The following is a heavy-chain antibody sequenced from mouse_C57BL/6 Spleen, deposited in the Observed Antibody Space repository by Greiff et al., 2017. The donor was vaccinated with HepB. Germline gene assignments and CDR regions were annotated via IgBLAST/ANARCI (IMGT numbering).Heavy chain of an antibody. J-gene: IGHJ3*01. Sequence: QVQLQQSGAELVRPGASVTLSCKASGYTFTDYEMHWVKQTPVHGLEWIGAIDPETGGTAYNQKFKGKAILTADKSSSTAYMELRSLTSEDSAVYYCTREGDYDYAWFAYWGQGTLVTVSA. CDR2: IDPETGGT. CDR3: TREGDYDYAWFAY. V-gene: IGHV1-15*01. D-gene: IGHD2-4*01. CDR1: GYTFTDYE.